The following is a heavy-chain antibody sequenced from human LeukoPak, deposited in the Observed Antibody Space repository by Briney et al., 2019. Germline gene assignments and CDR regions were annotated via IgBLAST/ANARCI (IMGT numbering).Heavy chain of an antibody. CDR3: ARAKPDCSGGSCYSGTSHFDY. D-gene: IGHD2-15*01. V-gene: IGHV3-13*04. CDR2: IGTAGDT. Sequence: GGSLRLSCAASGFTFSSYDMHWVRQATGKGLEWVSAIGTAGDTYYPGSVKGRFTISRENAKNSLYLQMNSLRAGDTAVCYCARAKPDCSGGSCYSGTSHFDYWGQGTLVTVSS. J-gene: IGHJ4*02. CDR1: GFTFSSYD.